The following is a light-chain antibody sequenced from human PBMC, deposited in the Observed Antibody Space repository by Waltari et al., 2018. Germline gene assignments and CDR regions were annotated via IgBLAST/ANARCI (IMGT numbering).Light chain of an antibody. V-gene: IGLV2-14*03. J-gene: IGLJ2*01. CDR3: SSQTLDGLVL. Sequence: QSALTQPASVSGSPGQSITISCSGVGSAAGASDYVSCHQHHPGKAPQVMIYDVTNRPSGVSDRFSASKSANTASLTISRLQPEDEADYYCSSQTLDGLVLFGGGTRLTVL. CDR2: DVT. CDR1: GSAAGASDY.